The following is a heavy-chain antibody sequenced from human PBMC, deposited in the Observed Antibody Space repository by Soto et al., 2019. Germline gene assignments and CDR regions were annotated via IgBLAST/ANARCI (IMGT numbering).Heavy chain of an antibody. Sequence: SETLSLTCAVSGGSISSGGYSWSWIRQPPGKGLEWIGYIYHSGSTYYNPSLKSRVTISVDRSKNQFSLKPSSVTAADTAVYYCARGYSSSWSYYFDYWGQGTLVTVS. CDR2: IYHSGST. J-gene: IGHJ4*02. CDR1: GGSISSGGYS. V-gene: IGHV4-30-2*01. D-gene: IGHD6-13*01. CDR3: ARGYSSSWSYYFDY.